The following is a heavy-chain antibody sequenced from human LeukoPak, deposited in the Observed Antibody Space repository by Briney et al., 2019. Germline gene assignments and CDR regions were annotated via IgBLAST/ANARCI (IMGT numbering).Heavy chain of an antibody. V-gene: IGHV3-30*02. CDR2: TRNDGSNK. Sequence: HPGGSVRLSCAASGFTFTSHGMHWVRQAPGKGLEWVAFTRNDGSNKYYADSVKGRFTISRDNAKNSLYLQMNSLRAEDTAVYYCARDFDYFDYWGQGTLVTVSS. CDR3: ARDFDYFDY. CDR1: GFTFTSHG. J-gene: IGHJ4*02. D-gene: IGHD3-3*01.